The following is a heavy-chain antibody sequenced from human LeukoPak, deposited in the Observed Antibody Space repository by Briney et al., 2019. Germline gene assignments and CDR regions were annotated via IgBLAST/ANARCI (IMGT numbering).Heavy chain of an antibody. D-gene: IGHD6-13*01. CDR3: ARGRIAAAGN. CDR2: INHSGST. Sequence: SETLSLTCTVSGGSISSSSYYWGWIRQPPGKGLEWIGEINHSGSTNYNPSLKSRVTISVDTSKNQFSLKLSSVTAADTAVYYCARGRIAAAGNWGQGTLVTVSS. CDR1: GGSISSSSYY. J-gene: IGHJ4*02. V-gene: IGHV4-39*07.